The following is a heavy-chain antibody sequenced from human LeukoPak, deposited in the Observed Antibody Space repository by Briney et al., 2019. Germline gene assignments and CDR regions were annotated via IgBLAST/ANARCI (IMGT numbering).Heavy chain of an antibody. CDR1: GGSISSYY. V-gene: IGHV4-59*08. D-gene: IGHD6-19*01. CDR3: ARHVSGSGWYLLNY. Sequence: PSETLSLTCSVSGGSISSYYWSWIRQPPGKGLEWIGYIYYSGSTNHNPSLKSRVTISVDTSKNQFSLKLSSVTAADTAVYFCARHVSGSGWYLLNYWGQGTLVTVSS. CDR2: IYYSGST. J-gene: IGHJ4*02.